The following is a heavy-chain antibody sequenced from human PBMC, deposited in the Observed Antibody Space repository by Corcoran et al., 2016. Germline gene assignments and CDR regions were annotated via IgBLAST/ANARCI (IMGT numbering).Heavy chain of an antibody. CDR3: AARYCSSTSCPPGGRFDP. J-gene: IGHJ5*02. CDR2: IYYSGST. CDR1: GGSISSYY. D-gene: IGHD2-2*01. V-gene: IGHV4-59*01. Sequence: QVQLQESGPGLVKPSETLSLTCTVSGGSISSYYWSWIRQPPGKGLEWIGYIYYSGSTNYNPSLKSRVTISVDTSKNQFSLELSSVTDADTAVYYCAARYCSSTSCPPGGRFDPWGQGTLVTVSS.